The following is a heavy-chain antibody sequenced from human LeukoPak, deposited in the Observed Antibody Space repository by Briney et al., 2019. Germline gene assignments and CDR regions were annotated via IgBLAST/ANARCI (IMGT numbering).Heavy chain of an antibody. D-gene: IGHD3-3*01. Sequence: SETLSLTCTVSGYSISTAYSWGWIRQPPGKGREWIGSIYHSGTTHYNPSLKSRVTISVDTSKNQFSLKLSSVTASDTAVYYCARSYYDFWSGSYPYYFDYWGQGTPVTVSS. CDR2: IYHSGTT. CDR3: ARSYYDFWSGSYPYYFDY. V-gene: IGHV4-38-2*02. J-gene: IGHJ4*02. CDR1: GYSISTAYS.